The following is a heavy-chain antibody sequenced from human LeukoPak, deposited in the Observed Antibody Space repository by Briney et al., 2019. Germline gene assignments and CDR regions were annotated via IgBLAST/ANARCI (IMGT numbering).Heavy chain of an antibody. CDR2: ISYDGSNK. Sequence: PGGSLRLSCAASGFTFSSYGMHWVRQAPGKGLEWVAVISYDGSNKYYADSVKGRFTISRDNSKNTLYLQMSSLRPEDTAVYYCARENTMVRVFNSWGQGTLVTVSS. V-gene: IGHV3-30*03. CDR3: ARENTMVRVFNS. J-gene: IGHJ4*02. D-gene: IGHD3-10*01. CDR1: GFTFSSYG.